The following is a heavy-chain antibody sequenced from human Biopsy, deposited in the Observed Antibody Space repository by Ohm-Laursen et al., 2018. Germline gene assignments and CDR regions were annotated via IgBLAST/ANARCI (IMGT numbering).Heavy chain of an antibody. Sequence: SQTLSLTCTVSGGSISSGGSYWSWIRQRPGKGLEWIGYISYNERTHYSPSLTSRLAISFDTSNNRISLQLRSVSVADTAVYYCVREPKTGTAEAWYFDLWGRGSPVTVPS. CDR2: ISYNERT. CDR1: GGSISSGGSY. J-gene: IGHJ2*01. D-gene: IGHD3-9*01. V-gene: IGHV4-31*03. CDR3: VREPKTGTAEAWYFDL.